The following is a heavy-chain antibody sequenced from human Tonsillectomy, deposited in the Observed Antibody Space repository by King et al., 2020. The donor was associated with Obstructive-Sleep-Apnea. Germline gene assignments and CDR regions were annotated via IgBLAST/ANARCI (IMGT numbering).Heavy chain of an antibody. D-gene: IGHD2-2*01. V-gene: IGHV4-4*07. J-gene: IGHJ6*04. CDR3: ARESIVVVPAAIDYYYYGMDV. Sequence: VQLQESGPGLVKPSETLSLTCTVSGGSISSYYWSWIRQPAGKGLEWIGRIYTSGSTNYNPSLKSRVTMSVDTSKNQFSLKLSSVTAADTAVYYCARESIVVVPAAIDYYYYGMDVWGKGTTVTVSS. CDR1: GGSISSYY. CDR2: IYTSGST.